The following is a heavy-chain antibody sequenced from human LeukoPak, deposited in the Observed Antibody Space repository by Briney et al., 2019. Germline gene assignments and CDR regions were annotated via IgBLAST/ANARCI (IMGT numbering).Heavy chain of an antibody. V-gene: IGHV3-30*04. J-gene: IGHJ4*02. CDR1: GFTFSSYA. D-gene: IGHD3-22*01. CDR3: ARESYYDSSGYYYGRNFGGSYFDY. CDR2: ISYDGSNK. Sequence: PGGSLRLSCAASGFTFSSYAMHWVRQAPGKGLEWVAVISYDGSNKYYADSVKGRFTISRDNSKNTLYLQMNSLRAEDTAVYYCARESYYDSSGYYYGRNFGGSYFDYWGQGTLVTVSS.